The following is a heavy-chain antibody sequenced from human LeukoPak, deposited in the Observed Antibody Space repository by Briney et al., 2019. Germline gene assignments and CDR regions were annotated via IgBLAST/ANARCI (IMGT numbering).Heavy chain of an antibody. CDR1: GYTFTSYG. CDR2: ISAYNGNT. Sequence: ASVKVSCKASGYTFTSYGISWVRQAPGQGLEWMGWISAYNGNTNYAQKLQGRVTMTTDTSTSTAYMELRSLRSDDTAVYYCARVRKAVAGYYYNYGMDVWGQGTTVTVSS. J-gene: IGHJ6*02. V-gene: IGHV1-18*01. D-gene: IGHD6-19*01. CDR3: ARVRKAVAGYYYNYGMDV.